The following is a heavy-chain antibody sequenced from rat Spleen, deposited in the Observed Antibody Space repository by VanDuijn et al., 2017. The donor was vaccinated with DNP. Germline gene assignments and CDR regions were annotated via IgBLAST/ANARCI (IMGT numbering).Heavy chain of an antibody. CDR3: TRVGRTTDAMDA. V-gene: IGHV2-1*01. D-gene: IGHD1-6*01. J-gene: IGHJ4*01. Sequence: QVQLKESGPGLVQPSQTLSLTCTVSGFSLTSNSVHWVRQPPGKGLEWIATISSAGSTYYNSVLKSRLSISRDTSKSQVFLKMNSLQTEDTAIYFCTRVGRTTDAMDAWGQGTSVSVSS. CDR1: GFSLTSNS. CDR2: ISSAGST.